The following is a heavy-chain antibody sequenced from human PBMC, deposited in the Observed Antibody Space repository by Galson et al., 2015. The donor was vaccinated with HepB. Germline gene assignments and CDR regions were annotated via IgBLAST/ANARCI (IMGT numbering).Heavy chain of an antibody. D-gene: IGHD2-21*02. V-gene: IGHV3-33*08. CDR2: IWYDGSNK. Sequence: SLRLSCAASGFTFSSYGMHWVRQAPGKGLEWVAVIWYDGSNKYYADSVKGRFTISRDNSKNTLYLQMNNLRAEDTAVYYCARERRLYCGGDCSPWCDPWGQGTLVTVAS. J-gene: IGHJ5*02. CDR1: GFTFSSYG. CDR3: ARERRLYCGGDCSPWCDP.